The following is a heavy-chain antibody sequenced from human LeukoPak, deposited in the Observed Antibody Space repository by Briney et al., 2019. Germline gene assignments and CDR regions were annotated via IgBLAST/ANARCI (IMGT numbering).Heavy chain of an antibody. CDR3: ARDPRDDFWSGLVPAAYYFDY. V-gene: IGHV1-46*03. CDR2: INPSGGST. Sequence: GASVKVSCKASGYTFTSYYMHWVRQAPGQGLEWMGIINPSGGSTSYAQKSQGRATMTRDTSTSTVYMELSSLRSEDTAVYYCARDPRDDFWSGLVPAAYYFDYWGQGTLVTVSS. D-gene: IGHD3-3*01. CDR1: GYTFTSYY. J-gene: IGHJ4*02.